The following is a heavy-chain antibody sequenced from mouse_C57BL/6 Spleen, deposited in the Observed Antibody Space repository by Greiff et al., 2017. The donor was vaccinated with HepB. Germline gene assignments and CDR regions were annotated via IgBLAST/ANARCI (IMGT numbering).Heavy chain of an antibody. CDR3: AKGAYDYLFAY. D-gene: IGHD2-4*01. V-gene: IGHV1-76*01. Sequence: QVQLQQSGAELVRPGASVKLSCKASGYTFTDYYINWAKQRPGQGLEWIARIYPGSGNTYYNEKFKGKATLTAEKSSSTAYMQLSSLTSEDSAVYFCAKGAYDYLFAYWGQGTLVTVSA. J-gene: IGHJ3*01. CDR2: IYPGSGNT. CDR1: GYTFTDYY.